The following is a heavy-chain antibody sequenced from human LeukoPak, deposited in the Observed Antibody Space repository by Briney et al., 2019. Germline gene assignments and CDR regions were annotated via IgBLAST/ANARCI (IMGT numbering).Heavy chain of an antibody. Sequence: ASVNVSCKASGYSFIGYYMHWVRLAPGQGLEWMGWINPNSGGTNHAQKFQGRVTMTRDTSISTAYMELSRLRSDDTAVYYCARDRPLDADDYYGFYYFDYWGQGTLVTVSS. J-gene: IGHJ4*02. D-gene: IGHD3-10*01. V-gene: IGHV1-2*02. CDR3: ARDRPLDADDYYGFYYFDY. CDR2: INPNSGGT. CDR1: GYSFIGYY.